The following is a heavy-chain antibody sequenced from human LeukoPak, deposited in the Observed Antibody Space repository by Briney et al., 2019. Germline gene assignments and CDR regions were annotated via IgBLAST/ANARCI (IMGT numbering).Heavy chain of an antibody. Sequence: GSGPTLVNPTQTLTLTCSLSTSAVGVGWIRQPPGKALEWLGLIYWNDDMLYSPSLKSRLTITKYSSKNQVVLTMTNMDPVDTATYCCAHIPVWVPGGMYNWFDPWGQGTLVTVSS. D-gene: IGHD4-23*01. J-gene: IGHJ5*02. CDR2: IYWNDDM. V-gene: IGHV2-5*01. CDR3: AHIPVWVPGGMYNWFDP. CDR1: LSTSAVG.